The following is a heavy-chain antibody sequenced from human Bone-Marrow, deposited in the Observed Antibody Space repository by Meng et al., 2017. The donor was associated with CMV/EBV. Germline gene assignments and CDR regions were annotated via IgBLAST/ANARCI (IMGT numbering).Heavy chain of an antibody. V-gene: IGHV3-9*01. CDR1: GFTFDDYA. J-gene: IGHJ4*02. CDR3: AKGNLGELYVDY. CDR2: ISWNSGSI. D-gene: IGHD3-16*01. Sequence: SLKISCAASGFTFDDYAIHWVRQAPGKGLEWVSGISWNSGSIGYADSVKGRFTISRDNAKNSLYLQMNSLRAEDTALYYCAKGNLGELYVDYWGQGTLVTVSS.